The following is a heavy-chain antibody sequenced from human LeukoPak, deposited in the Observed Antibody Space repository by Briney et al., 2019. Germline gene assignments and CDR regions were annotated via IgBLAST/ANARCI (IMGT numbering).Heavy chain of an antibody. CDR1: GFAISSYT. CDR3: ARALEADY. Sequence: GGSLRLSCAASGFAISSYTMNWVRLAPGEGLEWVSSISSSGGKMYYADSLKGRFTVSRDNANNSLHLQMNSLRADDTAVYYCARALEADYWGQGTLVTVSS. J-gene: IGHJ4*02. CDR2: ISSSGGKM. V-gene: IGHV3-21*01.